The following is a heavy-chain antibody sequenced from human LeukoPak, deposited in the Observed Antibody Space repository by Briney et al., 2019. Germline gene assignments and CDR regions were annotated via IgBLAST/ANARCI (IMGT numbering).Heavy chain of an antibody. CDR1: GGSISSSSYY. Sequence: SETLSLTCTVSGGSISSSSYYWGWIRQPPGKGLEWIGSIYYSGSTYYNPSLKSRVTISVDTSKNQFSLKLSSVPAADTAVYYCYVLYGIAAFGGYFDYWGQGTLVTVSS. CDR2: IYYSGST. CDR3: YVLYGIAAFGGYFDY. J-gene: IGHJ4*02. D-gene: IGHD6-13*01. V-gene: IGHV4-39*07.